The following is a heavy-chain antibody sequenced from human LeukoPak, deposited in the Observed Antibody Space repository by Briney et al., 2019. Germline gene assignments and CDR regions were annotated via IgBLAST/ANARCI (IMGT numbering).Heavy chain of an antibody. CDR1: GDSISNGGYY. J-gene: IGHJ3*02. CDR2: IFQSGST. CDR3: ARTKVVIPTGILVEAFEI. D-gene: IGHD3-22*01. Sequence: PSETLSLTCTVSGDSISNGGYYWTWIRQPPGKGLEWIGYIFQSGSTYYNPSLKSRVTISIDRSKNQFSLRLNSLTAADTARYYCARTKVVIPTGILVEAFEIWGQGTMVTVSS. V-gene: IGHV4-30-2*01.